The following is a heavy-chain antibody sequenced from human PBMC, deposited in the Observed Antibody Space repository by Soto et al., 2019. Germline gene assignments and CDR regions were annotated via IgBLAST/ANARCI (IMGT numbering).Heavy chain of an antibody. CDR1: GYSSTSYW. CDR2: IYPGDSDT. V-gene: IGHV5-51*01. CDR3: ASGIAAAGTSGGMDV. D-gene: IGHD6-13*01. J-gene: IGHJ6*02. Sequence: PGESLKISCKGSGYSSTSYWIGWVRQMPGKGLEWMGIIYPGDSDTRYSPSFQGQVTISADKSISTAYLQWSSLKASDTAMYYCASGIAAAGTSGGMDVWGQGTTVTVSS.